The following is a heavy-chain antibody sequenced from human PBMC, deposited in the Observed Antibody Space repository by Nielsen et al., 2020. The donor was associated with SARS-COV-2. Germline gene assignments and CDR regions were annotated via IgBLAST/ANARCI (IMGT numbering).Heavy chain of an antibody. CDR2: IYYGGST. CDR3: ARETAMVRGVTTRTYYYYGMDV. D-gene: IGHD3-10*01. V-gene: IGHV4-31*02. Sequence: RQAPGKGLEWIGYIYYGGSTYYNPSLKSRVTISVDTSKNQFSLKLSSVTAADTAVYYCARETAMVRGVTTRTYYYYGMDVWGQGTTVTVSS. J-gene: IGHJ6*02.